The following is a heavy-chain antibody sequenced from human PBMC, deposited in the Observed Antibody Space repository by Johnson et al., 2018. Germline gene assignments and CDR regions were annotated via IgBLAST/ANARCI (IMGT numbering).Heavy chain of an antibody. Sequence: VQLVESGGGLVQPGGSLRLSCAASGFTVSSHFMSWVRQAPGKGPEWVSSIYSGGRTHYADSVKGRFTISRDNSKNTLYLQMSSLRAEDTAVYYCARLPSYAYYYYMDVWGKGTTVTVSS. V-gene: IGHV3-66*02. CDR2: IYSGGRT. CDR1: GFTVSSHF. D-gene: IGHD2-2*01. CDR3: ARLPSYAYYYYMDV. J-gene: IGHJ6*03.